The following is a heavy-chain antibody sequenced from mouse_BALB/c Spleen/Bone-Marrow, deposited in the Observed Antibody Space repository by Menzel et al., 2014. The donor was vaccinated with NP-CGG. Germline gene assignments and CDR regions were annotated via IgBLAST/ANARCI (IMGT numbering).Heavy chain of an antibody. Sequence: EVMLVESGGGLVQPGGSLKLSCAASGFTFSNYGMSWVRQTPDKRLELVATINGNGGSTYYPDSGKGRFTISRDTAKNTLYLQMSSLKSEETATYYCVRGNYGNYVDYFDFWGQGTTLTVSS. CDR1: GFTFSNYG. D-gene: IGHD2-1*01. CDR2: INGNGGST. J-gene: IGHJ2*01. CDR3: VRGNYGNYVDYFDF. V-gene: IGHV5-6-3*01.